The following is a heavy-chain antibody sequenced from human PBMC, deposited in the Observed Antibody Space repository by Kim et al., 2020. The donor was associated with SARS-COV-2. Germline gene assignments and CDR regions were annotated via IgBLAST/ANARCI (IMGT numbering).Heavy chain of an antibody. CDR1: GYTFANYA. D-gene: IGHD3-3*01. CDR2: INPKTGNP. CDR3: ARDRLGVGDPFDF. Sequence: ASVKVSCKASGYTFANYAINWVRQAPGQGLELMGWINPKTGNPTYDQGFTGRFVFSLDTSVSTAYLQISSLKAEDTAVYFCARDRLGVGDPFDFWGQGTPVTVSS. J-gene: IGHJ4*02. V-gene: IGHV7-4-1*02.